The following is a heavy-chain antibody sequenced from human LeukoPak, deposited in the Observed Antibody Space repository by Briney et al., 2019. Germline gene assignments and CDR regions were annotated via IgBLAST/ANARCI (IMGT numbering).Heavy chain of an antibody. CDR3: ASGDYYDSNGYYYLFDS. J-gene: IGHJ4*02. V-gene: IGHV4-39*02. CDR2: IYYSGST. D-gene: IGHD3-22*01. CDR1: GGIITSSSYY. Sequence: SETLSLNCSVSGGIITSSSYYWGWIRQPPGKGLEWIGSIYYSGSTYYSPSLKSRLTISVDTSKNHFSLKLSSVTAADTAVYYCASGDYYDSNGYYYLFDSWGQGTLVTVSS.